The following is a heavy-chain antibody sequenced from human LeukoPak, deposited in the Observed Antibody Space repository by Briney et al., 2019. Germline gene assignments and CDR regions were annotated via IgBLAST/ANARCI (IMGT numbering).Heavy chain of an antibody. J-gene: IGHJ4*02. CDR1: GFTFSSYG. V-gene: IGHV3-30*02. D-gene: IGHD3-22*01. CDR2: IRYDGSNK. CDR3: AKPVVLYYYDSSGPDY. Sequence: GGSPRLSCAASGFTFSSYGMHWVRQAPGKGLEWVAFIRYDGSNKYYADSVKGRFTISRDNSKNTLYLQMNSLRAEDTAVYYCAKPVVLYYYDSSGPDYWGQGTLVTVSS.